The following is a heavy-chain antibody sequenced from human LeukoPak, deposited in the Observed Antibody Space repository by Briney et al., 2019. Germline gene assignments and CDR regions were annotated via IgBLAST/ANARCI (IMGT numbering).Heavy chain of an antibody. CDR2: IYSGGST. J-gene: IGHJ4*02. V-gene: IGHV3-53*01. CDR1: GFTVSSNY. CDR3: VSFYETY. Sequence: GGSLRLSCAASGFTVSSNYMSWVRQAPGKGLEWVSVIYSGGSTYYADSVKGRFTISKDDAKNTVYLQMNNLRAEDTAVYYCVSFYETYWGRGTLVTVS. D-gene: IGHD2-2*01.